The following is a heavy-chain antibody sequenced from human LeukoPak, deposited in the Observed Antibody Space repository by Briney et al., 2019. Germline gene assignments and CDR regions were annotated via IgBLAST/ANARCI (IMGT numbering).Heavy chain of an antibody. Sequence: PSETLSLTCAFYGASFSGYYWRWIRQPPGKGLEWIGEINHSGITTYNPSLKSRVTISVDTSKRQFSLKLNSVTAADMAVYYCAISHKWLLLDYWAREPLVTVSS. J-gene: IGHJ4*02. V-gene: IGHV4-34*01. D-gene: IGHD2-15*01. CDR1: GASFSGYY. CDR2: INHSGIT. CDR3: AISHKWLLLDY.